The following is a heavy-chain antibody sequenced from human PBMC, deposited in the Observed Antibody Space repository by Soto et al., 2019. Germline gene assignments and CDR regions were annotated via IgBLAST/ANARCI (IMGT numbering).Heavy chain of an antibody. CDR2: IYYSGST. D-gene: IGHD1-26*01. CDR1: GGSISSYY. CDR3: ARGGGWELPYGMDV. Sequence: PSETVSLTCTVSGGSISSYYWSWIRQPPGKGLEWIGYIYYSGSTNYNPSLKSRVTISVDTSKNQFSLKLSSVTAADTAVYYCARGGGWELPYGMDVWGQGTTVTVSS. V-gene: IGHV4-59*01. J-gene: IGHJ6*02.